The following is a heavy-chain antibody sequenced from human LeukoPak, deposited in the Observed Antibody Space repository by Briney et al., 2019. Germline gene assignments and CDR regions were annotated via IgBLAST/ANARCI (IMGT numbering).Heavy chain of an antibody. V-gene: IGHV4-31*03. CDR2: IYYSGST. CDR1: GGSIRSGDYY. CDR3: ARVDTALVTGGYWFDP. D-gene: IGHD5-18*01. Sequence: TSQTLSLTCTVSGGSIRSGDYYWSWIRQHPGKGLEWIGYIYYSGSTYYNPSLKSRVIISVDTSKNQFSLKPSSVTAADTAVYYCARVDTALVTGGYWFDPWGQGTLVTVSS. J-gene: IGHJ5*02.